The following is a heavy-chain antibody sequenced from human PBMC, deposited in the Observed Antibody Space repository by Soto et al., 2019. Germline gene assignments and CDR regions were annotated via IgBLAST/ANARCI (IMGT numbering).Heavy chain of an antibody. D-gene: IGHD3-22*01. V-gene: IGHV4-30-4*01. CDR2: IYYSGST. Sequence: QVQLQESGPGLVKPSQTLSLTCTVSGGSISSGDYYWSWIRQPPGKGLEWIGYIYYSGSTYYNPSLKSRVTISVDTSKNQFSLKLSSVTAADTAVYYCARAATYYYYSSGYYGDYWGQGTLVTVSS. J-gene: IGHJ4*02. CDR1: GGSISSGDYY. CDR3: ARAATYYYYSSGYYGDY.